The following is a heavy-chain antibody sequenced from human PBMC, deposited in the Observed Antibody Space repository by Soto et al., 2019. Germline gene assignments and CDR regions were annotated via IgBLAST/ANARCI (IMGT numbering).Heavy chain of an antibody. CDR1: GGYLSGYY. CDR2: INHSGST. CDR3: ARGLLLWFGTKAFDI. D-gene: IGHD3-10*01. V-gene: IGHV4-34*01. Sequence: SETLFLTCAVYGGYLSGYYWSWIRQPPGKGVEWMGEINHSGSTNYNPSLKSRVTISVDTSKNQFSLKLSSVTAAATAVYYCARGLLLWFGTKAFDIWGQGTMVTVSS. J-gene: IGHJ3*02.